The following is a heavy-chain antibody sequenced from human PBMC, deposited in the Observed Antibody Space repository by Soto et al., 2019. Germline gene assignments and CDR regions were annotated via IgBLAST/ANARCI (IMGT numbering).Heavy chain of an antibody. J-gene: IGHJ4*02. CDR3: ARIAYSSTSYEVDY. D-gene: IGHD6-13*01. Sequence: PGGSLRLSCAASGFTLSDSDMSWVRQAPGKGLEWLSYIDTTGYINYAETVRGRFANSRDNARTSLYMQIISLRVDDTAFYYSARIAYSSTSYEVDYWGQGTLVTVSS. CDR2: IDTTGYI. CDR1: GFTLSDSD. V-gene: IGHV3-11*01.